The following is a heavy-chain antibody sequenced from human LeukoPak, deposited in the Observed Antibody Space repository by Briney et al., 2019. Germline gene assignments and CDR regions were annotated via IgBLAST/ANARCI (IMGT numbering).Heavy chain of an antibody. D-gene: IGHD3/OR15-3a*01. CDR1: GFTFSDYY. Sequence: PGGSLRLSCAASGFTFSDYYMSWIRQAPGKGLEWVSYISSSGSTIYYADSVKGRFTISRDNAKNSLYLQMNSLRAEDTAVYYCVRTSADYDVYVDYWGQGTLVTVSS. V-gene: IGHV3-11*01. CDR2: ISSSGSTI. J-gene: IGHJ4*02. CDR3: VRTSADYDVYVDY.